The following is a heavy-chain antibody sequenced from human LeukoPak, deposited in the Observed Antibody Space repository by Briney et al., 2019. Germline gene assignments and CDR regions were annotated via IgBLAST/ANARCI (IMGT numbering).Heavy chain of an antibody. CDR1: GGSISSYY. D-gene: IGHD1-26*01. CDR3: ARGGIITSYAFEI. J-gene: IGHJ3*02. Sequence: SSETLSLTCTVSGGSISSYYWSWIRQPAGKGLEWVSCISTTSSYIFYADSVRGRFTISRDNAKNSLYLQMDSLRAEDTAVYYCARGGIITSYAFEIWGQGTMVTVSS. CDR2: ISTTSSYI. V-gene: IGHV3-21*01.